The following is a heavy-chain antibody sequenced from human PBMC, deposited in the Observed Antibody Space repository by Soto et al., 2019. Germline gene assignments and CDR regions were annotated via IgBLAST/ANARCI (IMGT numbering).Heavy chain of an antibody. Sequence: GGSLRLSCAASGFTFNSYAIHWVRQAPGKGLEWVAVISYDGYNTYYADSVKGRFTISRDNSKNTLYLQMNSLRDEDTAVYYCARDPQLAGFSQPDYWGQGTLVTVSS. CDR2: ISYDGYNT. CDR1: GFTFNSYA. J-gene: IGHJ4*02. V-gene: IGHV3-30-3*01. CDR3: ARDPQLAGFSQPDY. D-gene: IGHD6-13*01.